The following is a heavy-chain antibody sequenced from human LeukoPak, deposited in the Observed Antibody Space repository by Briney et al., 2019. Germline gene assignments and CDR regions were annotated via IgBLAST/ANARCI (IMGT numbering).Heavy chain of an antibody. Sequence: ASVKVSCKASGYTFTGYYMHWVRQAPGQGLEWMGWINPNSGGTNYAQKFQGWVTMTRDTSISTAYMELSRLRSDDTAVYYCARAEPRDTAMVTGYWGQGTLVTVSS. CDR1: GYTFTGYY. D-gene: IGHD5-18*01. V-gene: IGHV1-2*04. J-gene: IGHJ4*02. CDR3: ARAEPRDTAMVTGY. CDR2: INPNSGGT.